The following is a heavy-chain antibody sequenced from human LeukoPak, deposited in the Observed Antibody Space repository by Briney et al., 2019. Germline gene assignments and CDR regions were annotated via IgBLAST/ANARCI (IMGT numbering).Heavy chain of an antibody. V-gene: IGHV1-46*01. CDR2: INPSGGST. D-gene: IGHD3-3*01. J-gene: IGHJ4*02. Sequence: GASVKVSCKASGGTFSSYAISWVRQAPGQGLEWMGIINPSGGSTSYAQKFQGRVTMTRDTSTSTVYMELSSLRSEDTAVYYCASLTISPPHWGQGTLVTVST. CDR1: GGTFSSYA. CDR3: ASLTISPPH.